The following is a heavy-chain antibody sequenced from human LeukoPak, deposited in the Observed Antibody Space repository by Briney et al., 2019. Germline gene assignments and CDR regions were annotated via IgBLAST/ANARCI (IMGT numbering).Heavy chain of an antibody. V-gene: IGHV1-24*01. CDR3: ATGASTAMRGLDV. J-gene: IGHJ6*02. Sequence: ASVKVSCKVSGYTLTELSMHWVRQAPGKGFEWMGGSDLEDGETVYAQKFEDRLIVTEDTSTGTAYMELRSLTSEDTALYYCATGASTAMRGLDVWGQGTTVTVSS. CDR2: SDLEDGET. D-gene: IGHD2-2*01. CDR1: GYTLTELS.